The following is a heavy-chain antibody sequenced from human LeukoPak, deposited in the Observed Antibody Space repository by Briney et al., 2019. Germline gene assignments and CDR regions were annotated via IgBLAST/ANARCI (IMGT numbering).Heavy chain of an antibody. CDR3: ARGLHDSSGYYYYFDY. J-gene: IGHJ4*02. V-gene: IGHV3-7*03. Sequence: SGGSLRLSCAASGFTFSSYWMSWVRQAPGKGLEWVANIKQDGSEKYYVDSVKGRFTISRDNAKNSLYLQMNSLRAEDTAVYYCARGLHDSSGYYYYFDYWGQGTLVTVSS. CDR2: IKQDGSEK. D-gene: IGHD3-22*01. CDR1: GFTFSSYW.